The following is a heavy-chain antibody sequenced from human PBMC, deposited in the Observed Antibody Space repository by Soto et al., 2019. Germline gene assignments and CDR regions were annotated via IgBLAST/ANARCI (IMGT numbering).Heavy chain of an antibody. CDR1: GYTFTGYY. CDR2: INPNSGGT. D-gene: IGHD4-4*01. J-gene: IGHJ6*02. V-gene: IGHV1-2*04. Sequence: ASVKVSCKASGYTFTGYYMHWVRQAPGQGLEWMGWINPNSGGTNYAQKFQGWVTMTRDTSISTAYMELSRLRSDDTAVYYCARDPFSVTTSSYYYYYGMDVWGQGTTVTAP. CDR3: ARDPFSVTTSSYYYYYGMDV.